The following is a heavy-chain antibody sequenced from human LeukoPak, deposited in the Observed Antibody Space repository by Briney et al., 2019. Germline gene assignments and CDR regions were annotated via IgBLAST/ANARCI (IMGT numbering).Heavy chain of an antibody. CDR1: GYTFTSYD. CDR2: MNPNSGNT. J-gene: IGHJ3*02. Sequence: ASVKVSCKASGYTFTSYDINWVRQATGQGLEWMGWMNPNSGNTGYAQKFQGRVTITRNTSINTAYMELSSLRSEDTAVYYCARTPSFYDFWSGYRYDAFDIWGQGTMVTVSS. CDR3: ARTPSFYDFWSGYRYDAFDI. V-gene: IGHV1-8*03. D-gene: IGHD3-3*01.